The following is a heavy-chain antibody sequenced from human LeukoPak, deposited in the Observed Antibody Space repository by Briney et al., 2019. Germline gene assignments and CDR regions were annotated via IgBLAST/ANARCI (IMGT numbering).Heavy chain of an antibody. V-gene: IGHV4-31*03. D-gene: IGHD3-22*01. CDR3: ASDLGDYYDSSGLLSVY. CDR1: GGSISSVGYY. Sequence: SETLSLTCTVSGGSISSVGYYWSWIREHPGKGLEWIGYMYYRGSTYYSPPLKGRVTISVDTSKNQFSLQLSSVTAADTAVYYCASDLGDYYDSSGLLSVYWGPGTPVTVSS. J-gene: IGHJ4*02. CDR2: MYYRGST.